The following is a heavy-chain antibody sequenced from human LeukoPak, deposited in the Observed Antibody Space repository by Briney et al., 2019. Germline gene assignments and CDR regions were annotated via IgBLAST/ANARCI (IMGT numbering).Heavy chain of an antibody. CDR1: GFTFSDYY. CDR3: ARDSGGSSPFDY. D-gene: IGHD2-15*01. Sequence: GGSLRLSCAASGFTFSDYYMSWIRQAPGKGLEWVSYISSSGGTIYYADSVKGRFSISRDNAKNSLYLQMNRLRAEDTAVYYCARDSGGSSPFDYWGQGTLVTVPS. CDR2: ISSSGGTI. V-gene: IGHV3-11*04. J-gene: IGHJ4*02.